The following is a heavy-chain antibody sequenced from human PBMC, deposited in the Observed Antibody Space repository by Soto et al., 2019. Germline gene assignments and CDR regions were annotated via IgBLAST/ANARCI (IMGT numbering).Heavy chain of an antibody. CDR3: AKDLYGGFTY. CDR2: ISGSGDST. Sequence: EVRLLESGGGLVQPGGSLRLSCAASGFTFSVYAMSWVRQAPGQGLEWVSGISGSGDSTHYADSVKGRFTVSRDNSKSMLYLQTNSLRAEDTARYYCAKDLYGGFTYWGQGTLVTVSS. V-gene: IGHV3-23*01. D-gene: IGHD3-10*01. J-gene: IGHJ4*02. CDR1: GFTFSVYA.